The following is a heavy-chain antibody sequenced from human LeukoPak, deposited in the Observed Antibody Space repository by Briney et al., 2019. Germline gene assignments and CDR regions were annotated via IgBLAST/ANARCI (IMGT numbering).Heavy chain of an antibody. Sequence: GGSLRLSCAASGFTFSDYCMSWIRQAPGKGLEWVAYITSTGDDIYYADSVRGRFTISRDNAKNALFLRMSSLRVEDTATYYCASDIVATSGDFWGQGTLVSVSS. D-gene: IGHD5-12*01. J-gene: IGHJ4*02. CDR1: GFTFSDYC. CDR2: ITSTGDDI. V-gene: IGHV3-11*01. CDR3: ASDIVATSGDF.